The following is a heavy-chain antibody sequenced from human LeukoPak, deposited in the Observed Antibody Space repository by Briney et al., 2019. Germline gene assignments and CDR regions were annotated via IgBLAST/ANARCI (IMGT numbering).Heavy chain of an antibody. D-gene: IGHD2/OR15-2a*01. CDR2: IYWDDDT. Sequence: SGPTLVNPTQTLTLTCTFPGFSLSTRGVSVGWIRQPPGKALEWLAPIYWDDDTRYSPSLKSRLAITKDTSKNQVVLTMTNLDPVDTATYYCAHGNSLMTIHYFDYWGQGTLVTVSS. V-gene: IGHV2-5*02. J-gene: IGHJ4*02. CDR1: GFSLSTRGVS. CDR3: AHGNSLMTIHYFDY.